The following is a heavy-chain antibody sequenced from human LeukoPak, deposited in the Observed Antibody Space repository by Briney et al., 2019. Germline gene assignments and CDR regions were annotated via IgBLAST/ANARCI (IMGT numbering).Heavy chain of an antibody. D-gene: IGHD3-16*01. J-gene: IGHJ4*02. V-gene: IGHV1-69*06. CDR1: GGTFSSYV. Sequence: ASVKVSCKASGGTFSSYVISWVRQAPGQGLEWMGGVIPIFGTANYAQKFQGRVTITADKSTSTDYMELSSLRSEDTAVYYCAREARSAGDLGLGHYFDYWGQGTLVTVSS. CDR3: AREARSAGDLGLGHYFDY. CDR2: VIPIFGTA.